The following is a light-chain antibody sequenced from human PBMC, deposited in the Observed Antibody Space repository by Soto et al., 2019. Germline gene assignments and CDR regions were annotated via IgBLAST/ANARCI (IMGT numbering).Light chain of an antibody. J-gene: IGLJ1*01. Sequence: QSVLTQPPSVSGAPGQRVTISWTGSSSDIGAGFDVHWYQHLPGTAPKLLIYGNTNRPSGVPGRFSGSKSGTSASLAITGLQAEDEADYYCQSYENSRSGFYVFGTGTKLTAL. CDR2: GNT. CDR1: SSDIGAGFD. CDR3: QSYENSRSGFYV. V-gene: IGLV1-40*01.